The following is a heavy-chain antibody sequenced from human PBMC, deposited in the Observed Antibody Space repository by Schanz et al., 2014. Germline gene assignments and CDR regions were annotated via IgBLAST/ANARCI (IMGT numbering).Heavy chain of an antibody. V-gene: IGHV3-23*04. Sequence: EVQLVESGGGLVQPGGSLRLSCAASGFTFNSYAMTWVRQAPGKGLEWVSSISHSGGSKYYADSVKGRFTISRDNSENTLYLQMNSLRAEDTAVYYCAKDPSHGDYDYYFDYWGQGTLVTVSS. D-gene: IGHD3-22*01. J-gene: IGHJ4*02. CDR1: GFTFNSYA. CDR2: ISHSGGSK. CDR3: AKDPSHGDYDYYFDY.